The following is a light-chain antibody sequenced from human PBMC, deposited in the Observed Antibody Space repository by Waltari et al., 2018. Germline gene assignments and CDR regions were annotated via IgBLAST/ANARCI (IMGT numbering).Light chain of an antibody. V-gene: IGKV3D-11*01. J-gene: IGKJ1*01. CDR2: DAS. CDR1: QGVSKF. CDR3: QKYGTVPAT. Sequence: SCRASQGVSKFLVWYQQKPAQAPRLLIYDASIRATGIPDRVSGSGWGTDFSLTISSLEPEDFAVYYCQKYGTVPATFGQGTTVQ.